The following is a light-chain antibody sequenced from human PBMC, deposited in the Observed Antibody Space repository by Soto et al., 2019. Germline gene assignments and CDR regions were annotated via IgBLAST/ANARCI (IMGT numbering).Light chain of an antibody. CDR3: LQKYEYPPS. CDR1: QGIRND. V-gene: IGKV1-17*01. CDR2: AAS. J-gene: IGKJ1*01. Sequence: IQMTQSPSSLSASVGDRVTITCRASQGIRNDLGWYQQKPGEAPKRLIYAASTLQSGVPSRFSGSDSGTEFTRTISSQHPEDFATYHCLQKYEYPPSFDQGTNVEIQ.